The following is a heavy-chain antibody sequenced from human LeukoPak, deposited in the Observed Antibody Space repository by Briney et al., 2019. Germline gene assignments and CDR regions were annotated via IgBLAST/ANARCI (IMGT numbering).Heavy chain of an antibody. Sequence: GASVKVSCKASGGTLSSYAISWVRQAPGQGLEWMGGIIPIFGTANYAQKFQGRVTITADESTSTAYMELSSLRSEDTAVYYCARDLVGAPVDIWGQGTMVTVSS. CDR1: GGTLSSYA. V-gene: IGHV1-69*13. D-gene: IGHD1-26*01. CDR3: ARDLVGAPVDI. J-gene: IGHJ3*02. CDR2: IIPIFGTA.